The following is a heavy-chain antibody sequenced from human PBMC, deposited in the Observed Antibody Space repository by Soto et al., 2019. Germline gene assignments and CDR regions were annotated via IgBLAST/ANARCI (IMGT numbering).Heavy chain of an antibody. D-gene: IGHD2-2*01. J-gene: IGHJ5*02. CDR1: VGSIGSSSYY. V-gene: IGHV4-39*01. CDR3: GAYCSRTSCYDWFDP. CDR2: LYYTGTT. Sequence: SEALSLTCSVSVGSIGSSSYYFGWIRQPPGKGLEWIGSLYYTGTTYYNSSLKSRVTISADKSQNQFSLRLSSVTAADTAVYYCGAYCSRTSCYDWFDPWGQGTLVTVSS.